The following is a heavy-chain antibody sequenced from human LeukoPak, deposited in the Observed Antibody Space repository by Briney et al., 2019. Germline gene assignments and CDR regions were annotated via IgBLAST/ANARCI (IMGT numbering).Heavy chain of an antibody. J-gene: IGHJ4*02. CDR1: GFTVSSNY. D-gene: IGHD1-7*01. CDR3: ARDLDLELRVAFDY. V-gene: IGHV3-30-3*01. Sequence: HPGGSLRLSCAASGFTVSSNYMSWVRQAPGKGLEWVAVISYDGSNKYNADSVKGRFTISRDNSKNTLYLQMNSLRAQDTAVYYCARDLDLELRVAFDYWGQGTLVTVSS. CDR2: ISYDGSNK.